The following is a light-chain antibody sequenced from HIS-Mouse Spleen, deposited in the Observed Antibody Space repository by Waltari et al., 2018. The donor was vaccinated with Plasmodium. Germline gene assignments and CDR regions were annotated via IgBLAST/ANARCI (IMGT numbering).Light chain of an antibody. Sequence: QSALTQPRSVSGSPGQSVTIPCPGPSSDVGGYKYVPWYQQHPGKAPKLMIYDVSKRPSVVPDRFSGSKSGNTASLTISGLQAEDEADYYCCSYAGSYTWVFGGGTKLTVL. CDR2: DVS. CDR3: CSYAGSYTWV. CDR1: SSDVGGYKY. J-gene: IGLJ2*01. V-gene: IGLV2-11*01.